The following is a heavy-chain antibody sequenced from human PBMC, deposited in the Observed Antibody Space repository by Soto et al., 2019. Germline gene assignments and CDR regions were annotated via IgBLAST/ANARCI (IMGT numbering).Heavy chain of an antibody. CDR1: GYTFPSYY. V-gene: IGHV1-46*03. J-gene: IGHJ4*02. Sequence: ASVKVSCKASGYTFPSYYMHWVRQAPGQGLEWMGIINPSGGSTSYAQKFQGRVTMTRDTSTSTVYMELSSLRSEDTAEYYCARSGIAVAGLFDYWGQGTLVTVSS. CDR2: INPSGGST. CDR3: ARSGIAVAGLFDY. D-gene: IGHD6-19*01.